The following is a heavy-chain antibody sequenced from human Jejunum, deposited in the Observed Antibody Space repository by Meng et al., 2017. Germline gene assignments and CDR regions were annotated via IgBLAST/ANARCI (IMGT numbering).Heavy chain of an antibody. CDR2: IYYTGSPL. CDR3: ARDLGPYYDFFSGKYNNDYYGMDV. V-gene: IGHV4-39*07. D-gene: IGHD3-3*01. CDR1: GGSINSDHYY. Sequence: GSLRLSCTVSGGSINSDHYYWGWVRQPPGKGLEWIASIYYTGSPLYYNPSLDSRVSISIDTSTNQFSLSLSSVTAADTAIYYCARDLGPYYDFFSGKYNNDYYGMDVWGPGTKVTVSS. J-gene: IGHJ6*02.